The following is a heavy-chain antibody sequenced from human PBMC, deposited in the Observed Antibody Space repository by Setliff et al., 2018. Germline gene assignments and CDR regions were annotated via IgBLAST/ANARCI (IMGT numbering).Heavy chain of an antibody. D-gene: IGHD2-15*01. CDR1: GFTFSSYT. CDR3: ARGLVAATLYLWY. Sequence: PGGSLRLSCAASGFTFSSYTMHWVRQAPGKGLEWVALISSDGSHKYYTDSVKGRFTISRDNSKNTLFLQMTSLRPEDTAVYYCARGLVAATLYLWYWGQGTLVTVSS. CDR2: ISSDGSHK. J-gene: IGHJ4*02. V-gene: IGHV3-30*04.